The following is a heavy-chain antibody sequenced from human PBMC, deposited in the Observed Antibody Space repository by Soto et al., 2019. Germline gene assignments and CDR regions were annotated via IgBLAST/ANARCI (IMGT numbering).Heavy chain of an antibody. CDR1: GGSISSGGYY. Sequence: ETLSLTCTVSGGSISSGGYYWSWIRQHPGKGLEWIGCIYHSGSTYYNPSLRSRVTLSVDTTNNQFSLRLSSVTAADTAVYFCARQQYCGSSTCYDSLYYQYMDVWGKGTMVTVSS. J-gene: IGHJ6*03. CDR3: ARQQYCGSSTCYDSLYYQYMDV. V-gene: IGHV4-39*01. CDR2: IYHSGST. D-gene: IGHD2-2*01.